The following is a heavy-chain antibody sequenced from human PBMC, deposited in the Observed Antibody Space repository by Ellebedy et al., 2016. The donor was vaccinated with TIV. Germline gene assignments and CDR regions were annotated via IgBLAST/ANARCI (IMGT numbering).Heavy chain of an antibody. CDR2: IYYSGST. CDR1: GGSISSSSYY. V-gene: IGHV4-39*01. Sequence: GSLRLXXTVSGGSISSSSYYWGWIRQPPGKGLEWIGSIYYSGSTYYNPSLKSRVTISVDTSKNQFSLKLSSVTAADTAVYYCARRRVVGAYFDYWGQGTLVTVSS. CDR3: ARRRVVGAYFDY. D-gene: IGHD1-26*01. J-gene: IGHJ4*02.